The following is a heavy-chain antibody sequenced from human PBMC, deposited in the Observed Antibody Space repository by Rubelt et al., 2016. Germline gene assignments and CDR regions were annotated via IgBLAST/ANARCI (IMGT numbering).Heavy chain of an antibody. D-gene: IGHD3-22*01. CDR2: ISAYNGNT. J-gene: IGHJ4*02. V-gene: IGHV1-18*01. Sequence: QVQLVQSGAEVKKPGASVKVSCKASGYTFTSYGISWVRQAPGQGLEWMGWISAYNGNTNYAQKLKGRVTMTTDTSQGTAYMELRSLGSDDTAVYYCASDADYYDSSGYYPYWGQGTLVTVSS. CDR1: GYTFTSYG. CDR3: ASDADYYDSSGYYPY.